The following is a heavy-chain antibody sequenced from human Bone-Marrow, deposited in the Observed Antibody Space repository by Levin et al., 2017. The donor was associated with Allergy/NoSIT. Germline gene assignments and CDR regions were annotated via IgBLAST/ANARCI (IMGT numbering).Heavy chain of an antibody. CDR2: IYTSGST. J-gene: IGHJ6*03. D-gene: IGHD2-2*02. V-gene: IGHV4-61*02. CDR1: GGSISSGNYY. CDR3: ARVDHVRESSGTSWYSFSYYYMDV. Sequence: SSETLSLTCTVSGGSISSGNYYWSWIRQPAGERLEWIGRIYTSGSTNYNPSLKSRVTISLDTSKNQSSLKLTSVTAADTAVYYCARVDHVRESSGTSWYSFSYYYMDVWGKGTTVTVSS.